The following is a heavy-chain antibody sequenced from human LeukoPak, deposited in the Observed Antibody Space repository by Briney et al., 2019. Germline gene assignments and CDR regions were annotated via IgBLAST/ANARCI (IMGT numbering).Heavy chain of an antibody. D-gene: IGHD4-23*01. CDR1: GFTFSSYG. J-gene: IGHJ3*02. CDR2: ISYDGSNK. V-gene: IGHV3-30*18. CDR3: AKDLGGYGGNSVLGAFDI. Sequence: GRSLRLSCAASGFTFSSYGMHWVRQAPGKELEWVAVISYDGSNKYYADSVKGRFTISRDNSKNTVYLQMNSLRAEDTAVYYCAKDLGGYGGNSVLGAFDIWGQGTMVTVSS.